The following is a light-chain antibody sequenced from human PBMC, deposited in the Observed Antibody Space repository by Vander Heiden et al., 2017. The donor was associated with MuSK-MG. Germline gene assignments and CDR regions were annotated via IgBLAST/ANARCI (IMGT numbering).Light chain of an antibody. J-gene: IGLJ2*01. Sequence: YELTQPPSVSVSPGQTASITCSGDTLGDKYASWYQQKPGQSPVLIIYQNRKRPSGIPGRFSGSSSGNTATLTISGTQAMDEADYYCQAWDSSKNLVFGGGTKLTVL. CDR3: QAWDSSKNLV. CDR2: QNR. V-gene: IGLV3-1*01. CDR1: TLGDKY.